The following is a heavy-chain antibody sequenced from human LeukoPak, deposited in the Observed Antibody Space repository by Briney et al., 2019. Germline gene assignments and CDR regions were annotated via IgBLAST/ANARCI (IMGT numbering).Heavy chain of an antibody. CDR1: GFTFSSYS. CDR2: ISSSSSHI. CDR3: ARDFRGLNDAFDI. D-gene: IGHD3-10*01. Sequence: GGSLRLSCAASGFTFSSYSMNWVRQAPGKGLEWVSSISSSSSHIYYADSVEGRFTISRDNAKNSLYLQMNSLRAEDTAVYYCARDFRGLNDAFDIWGQGTMVTVSS. J-gene: IGHJ3*02. V-gene: IGHV3-21*01.